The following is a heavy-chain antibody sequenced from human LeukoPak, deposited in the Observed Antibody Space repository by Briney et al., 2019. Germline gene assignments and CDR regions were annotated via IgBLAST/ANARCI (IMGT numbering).Heavy chain of an antibody. CDR2: INAGNGNT. V-gene: IGHV1-3*01. J-gene: IGHJ5*02. CDR3: ARGTMKTNWLDP. Sequence: ASVKVSCKASGYTFVNYAMHWVRQAPGQRLEWMGWINAGNGNTKYSQKFQGRVTITRDTSASTAYMELRSLRSEDTAVYYCARGTMKTNWLDPWGQGTLVTVSS. D-gene: IGHD3-22*01. CDR1: GYTFVNYA.